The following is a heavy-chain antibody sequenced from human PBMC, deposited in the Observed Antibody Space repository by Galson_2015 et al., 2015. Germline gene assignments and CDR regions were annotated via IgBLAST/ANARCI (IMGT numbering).Heavy chain of an antibody. V-gene: IGHV3-33*01. CDR2: IWYDGSNK. CDR3: AFNAGQVY. J-gene: IGHJ4*02. Sequence: SLRLSCAASGFTFSSYSMHWVRQAPGKGLEWVSVIWYDGSNKYYADSVKGRFTISRDNSKNTLYLQMNSLRAEDTAVYYCAFNAGQVYWGPGTLVTVSS. D-gene: IGHD1-14*01. CDR1: GFTFSSYS.